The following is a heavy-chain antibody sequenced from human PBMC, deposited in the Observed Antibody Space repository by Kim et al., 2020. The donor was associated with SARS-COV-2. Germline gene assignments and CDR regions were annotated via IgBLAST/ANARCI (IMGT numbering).Heavy chain of an antibody. J-gene: IGHJ4*02. CDR1: GGSISSGGYY. Sequence: SETLSLTCTVSGGSISSGGYYWSWIRQHPGKGLEWIGYIYYSWSTYYNPSLKSRVTISVDTSKNQFSLKLSSVTAADTAVYYCARRYYDILTGYYSDDYWGQGTLVTVSS. CDR3: ARRYYDILTGYYSDDY. V-gene: IGHV4-31*03. D-gene: IGHD3-9*01. CDR2: IYYSWST.